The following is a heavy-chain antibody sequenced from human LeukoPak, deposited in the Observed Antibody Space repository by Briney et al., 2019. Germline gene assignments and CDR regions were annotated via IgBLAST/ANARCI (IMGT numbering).Heavy chain of an antibody. J-gene: IGHJ6*02. D-gene: IGHD2-2*01. CDR3: ARERVVPAAIGIYYCYGMDV. CDR1: GGSISSGGYS. CDR2: IYHSGST. V-gene: IGHV4-30-2*01. Sequence: PSETLSLTCAVSGGSISSGGYSWSWIRQPPGKGLEWIGYIYHSGSTYYNPSLKSRVTISVDRSKNQFSLKLSPVTAADTAVYYCARERVVPAAIGIYYCYGMDVWGQGTTVTVSS.